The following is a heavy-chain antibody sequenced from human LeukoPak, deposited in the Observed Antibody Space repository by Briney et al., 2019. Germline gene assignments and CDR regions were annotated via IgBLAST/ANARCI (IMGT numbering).Heavy chain of an antibody. D-gene: IGHD1-26*01. CDR1: GLTVSSYS. Sequence: GSLRLSCVASGLTVSSYSMNWVRQAPGKGLEWVSYISSSSSTIYYADSVKGRFTISRDNAKNSVFLQMNSLRAEDTAVYYCARDPNLYSGTYDTYWGQGTLVTVSS. V-gene: IGHV3-48*04. J-gene: IGHJ4*02. CDR2: ISSSSSTI. CDR3: ARDPNLYSGTYDTY.